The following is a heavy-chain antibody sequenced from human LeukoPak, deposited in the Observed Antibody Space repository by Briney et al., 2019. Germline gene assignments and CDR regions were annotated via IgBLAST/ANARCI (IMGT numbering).Heavy chain of an antibody. CDR1: GFTFSSYR. Sequence: GGSLRLSRAASGFTFSSYRMHWVRQAPGKGLVWVSRIKSDGSSTTYADSVKGRFTISRDNAKNTLYLQMNSLRAEDTAVYYCATNYYGSGPDHWGQGTLVTVSP. V-gene: IGHV3-74*01. CDR2: IKSDGSST. J-gene: IGHJ4*02. D-gene: IGHD3-10*01. CDR3: ATNYYGSGPDH.